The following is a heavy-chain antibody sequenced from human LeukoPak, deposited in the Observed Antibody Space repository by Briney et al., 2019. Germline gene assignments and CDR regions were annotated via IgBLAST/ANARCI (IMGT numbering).Heavy chain of an antibody. CDR2: ISRNGAVT. J-gene: IGHJ3*02. D-gene: IGHD5-24*01. V-gene: IGHV3-43*01. Sequence: GGSLRLSCAASGLIFDDYTMHWVRQAPGKGLEWVSLISRNGAVTKYAASVRGRFTVSRDNSKNSLYLQMNSLTTEDTALYYCAKDSGYNSNGAFDIWGQGTMATVSS. CDR3: AKDSGYNSNGAFDI. CDR1: GLIFDDYT.